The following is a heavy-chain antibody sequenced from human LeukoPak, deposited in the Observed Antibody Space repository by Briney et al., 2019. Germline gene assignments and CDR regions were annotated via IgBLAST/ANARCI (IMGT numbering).Heavy chain of an antibody. Sequence: GESLKISCKGSGYSFTSYWIGWVRQMPGKGLEWMGIIYPGDSDTRYSPSFQGQVTISADKSISTAHLQWSSLKASDRAMCYCARPSMVRGVIRAFDIWGQGTMVTVSS. CDR2: IYPGDSDT. CDR1: GYSFTSYW. CDR3: ARPSMVRGVIRAFDI. D-gene: IGHD3-10*01. V-gene: IGHV5-51*01. J-gene: IGHJ3*02.